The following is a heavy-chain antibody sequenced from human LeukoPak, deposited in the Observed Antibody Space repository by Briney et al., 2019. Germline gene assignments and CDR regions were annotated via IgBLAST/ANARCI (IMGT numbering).Heavy chain of an antibody. CDR2: ISSISHYI. CDR3: TRDYYDSSGLPFDY. Sequence: PGGSLRLSCVVSGFTFSSDAMNWVRQAPGKGLEWVSSISSISHYIYYADSVKGRFTISRDNAKNSLYLQMNSLRAEDTALYYCTRDYYDSSGLPFDYWGQGTLVTVSS. V-gene: IGHV3-21*01. D-gene: IGHD3-22*01. J-gene: IGHJ4*02. CDR1: GFTFSSDA.